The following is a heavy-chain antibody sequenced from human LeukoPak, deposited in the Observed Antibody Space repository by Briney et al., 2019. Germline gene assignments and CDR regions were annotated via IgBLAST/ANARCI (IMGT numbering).Heavy chain of an antibody. Sequence: ASVKVSCKASGYTFTTYSIHWVRQAPGQRLEWMGRINGGNDNTRYSQKFQGRVTITRDTSASTAYMELSSLRSEDTAVYYCARGIVVEPTANWFDPWGQGILVAVSS. CDR3: ARGIVVEPTANWFDP. CDR2: INGGNDNT. J-gene: IGHJ5*02. D-gene: IGHD2-2*01. CDR1: GYTFTTYS. V-gene: IGHV1-3*01.